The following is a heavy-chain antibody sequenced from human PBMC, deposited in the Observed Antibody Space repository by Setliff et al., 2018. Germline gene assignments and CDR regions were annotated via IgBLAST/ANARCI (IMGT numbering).Heavy chain of an antibody. V-gene: IGHV1-18*01. Sequence: ASVKVSCKASGYTFTSYGISWVRQAPGQGLEWMGWISAYNGNTNYAQKPQGRVTMTTDTSTSTAYMELRSLRSDDTAVYYCARVVGSGGNGGHWYFDLWGRGTLVTVSS. CDR3: ARVVGSGGNGGHWYFDL. D-gene: IGHD2-15*01. CDR2: ISAYNGNT. CDR1: GYTFTSYG. J-gene: IGHJ2*01.